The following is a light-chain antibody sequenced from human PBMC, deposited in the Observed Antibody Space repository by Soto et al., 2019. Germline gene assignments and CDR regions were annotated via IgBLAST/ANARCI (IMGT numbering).Light chain of an antibody. CDR1: QSVSSY. J-gene: IGKJ5*01. V-gene: IGKV3-11*01. Sequence: IVLTQSPDPLYLSPGDRATLFCRASQSVSSYLAWYQQKPGQAPRLLIYDASNRATGIPARFSGSGSGTDFTLTISSLEPEDFAVYYCQQRSNWPPITFGQGTRLEIK. CDR2: DAS. CDR3: QQRSNWPPIT.